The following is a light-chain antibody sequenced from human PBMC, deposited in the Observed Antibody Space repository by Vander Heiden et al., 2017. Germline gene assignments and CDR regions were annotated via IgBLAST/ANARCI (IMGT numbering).Light chain of an antibody. CDR3: QAWDSSTVV. Sequence: SYALPQPPSVSVSPGQTASITCSGDKLGDKYACWYQQKPGQSPVLVIYQDSKRPSGIPERFSGSNPGNTATLTISGTQAMDEADYYCQAWDSSTVVFGGGTKLTVL. CDR1: KLGDKY. CDR2: QDS. V-gene: IGLV3-1*01. J-gene: IGLJ2*01.